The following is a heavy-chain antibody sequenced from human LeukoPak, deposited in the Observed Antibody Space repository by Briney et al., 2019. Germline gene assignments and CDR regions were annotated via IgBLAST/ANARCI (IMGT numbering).Heavy chain of an antibody. D-gene: IGHD3-22*01. CDR2: IYYSGST. J-gene: IGHJ3*02. CDR3: ARDPWPDSHDSDNAFHI. Sequence: PSETLSLNSTVSGGSMVISYGNWIRQSPGKGLEWIGYIYYSGSTHYNPSLKSRVTITVDTSKNQFSLKLTSVTDADTVVYYCARDPWPDSHDSDNAFHIWGQGKLVTVSS. CDR1: GGSMVISY. V-gene: IGHV4-59*01.